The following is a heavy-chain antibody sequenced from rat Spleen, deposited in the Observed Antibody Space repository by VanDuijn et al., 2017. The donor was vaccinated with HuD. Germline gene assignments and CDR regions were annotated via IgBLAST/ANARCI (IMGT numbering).Heavy chain of an antibody. Sequence: EVQLVESGGGLVQPGRSMKLSCAASGFTFSSFPMAWVRQAPTKGLEWVATISTSGGSTYYRDSVKGRFTISRDNAKSTLYLQMNSLRSEDTATYYCTRGDIGDYWGQGVMVTVSS. CDR1: GFTFSSFP. V-gene: IGHV5-46*01. CDR3: TRGDIGDY. J-gene: IGHJ2*01. D-gene: IGHD1-5*01. CDR2: ISTSGGST.